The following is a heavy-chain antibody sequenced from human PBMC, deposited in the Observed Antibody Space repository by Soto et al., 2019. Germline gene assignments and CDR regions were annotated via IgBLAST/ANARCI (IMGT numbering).Heavy chain of an antibody. CDR2: IYKSGST. CDR1: GGSISDYY. J-gene: IGHJ4*02. CDR3: ARDQHGSPHFDY. D-gene: IGHD1-26*01. Sequence: QVQLQESGPGLVKPSETLSLTCSVSGGSISDYYWSWIRQPPGRGLEWIGYIYKSGSTNYNPSLKSRVTKAVDTSKTLFSLKLSSVTAADTAVDYCARDQHGSPHFDYWGQGTLVTVSA. V-gene: IGHV4-59*01.